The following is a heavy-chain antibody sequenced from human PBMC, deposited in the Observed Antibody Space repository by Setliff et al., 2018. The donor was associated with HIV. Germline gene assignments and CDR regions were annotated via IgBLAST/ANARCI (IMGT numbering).Heavy chain of an antibody. V-gene: IGHV4-39*01. D-gene: IGHD2-2*01. CDR2: VFRSGYT. CDR1: GGSISDFPYY. Sequence: PSETLSLTCSVSGGSISDFPYYWAWIRQPPGKGLEWIGSVFRSGYTRDNPSLKSRSSISVDTTKNQFSLKMNSVTAADTAFYYCAILPVQGVAIVPPAVWVDPWGQGILVTVSS. J-gene: IGHJ5*02. CDR3: AILPVQGVAIVPPAVWVDP.